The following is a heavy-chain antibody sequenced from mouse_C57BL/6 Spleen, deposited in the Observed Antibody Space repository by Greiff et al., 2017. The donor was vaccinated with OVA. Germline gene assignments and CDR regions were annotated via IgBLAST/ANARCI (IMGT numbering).Heavy chain of an antibody. CDR2: IYPRSGNT. V-gene: IGHV1-81*01. CDR3: ARWGWLLPYYAMDY. J-gene: IGHJ4*01. Sequence: VKLMESGAELARPGASVKLSCKASGYTFTSYGISWVKQRTGQGLEWIGEIYPRSGNTYYNEKFKGKATLTADKSSSTAYMELRSLTSEDSAVYFCARWGWLLPYYAMDYWGQGTSVTVSS. D-gene: IGHD2-3*01. CDR1: GYTFTSYG.